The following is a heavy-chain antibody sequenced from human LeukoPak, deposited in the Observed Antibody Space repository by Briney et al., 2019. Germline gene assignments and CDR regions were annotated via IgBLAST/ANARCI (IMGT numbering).Heavy chain of an antibody. CDR1: GFTFSDPY. Sequence: GGSLRLSCAASGFTFSDPYMDWVRQAPGKGLEWVGRIKTKPNSYITEYAGSVKGRFTISRDDSKNSLYLQMNSLKTEDTAVYYCARSPSYYGSVFDYWGEGTLVTVSS. CDR3: ARSPSYYGSVFDY. D-gene: IGHD3-10*01. CDR2: IKTKPNSYIT. J-gene: IGHJ4*02. V-gene: IGHV3-72*01.